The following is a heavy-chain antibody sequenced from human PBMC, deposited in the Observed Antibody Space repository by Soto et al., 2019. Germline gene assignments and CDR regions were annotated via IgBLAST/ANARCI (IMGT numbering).Heavy chain of an antibody. CDR2: INPKSRGT. CDR3: ARVTLRAGNWFDP. Sequence: ASVKVSCKASGYTFTDYFIHWVRQAPGQGFEWMGWINPKSRGTTYAQKFQGRVTMTRDTSNTAAYMELRGLRSDDTAIYYCARVTLRAGNWFDPWGQGTLVTVSS. CDR1: GYTFTDYF. J-gene: IGHJ5*02. V-gene: IGHV1-2*02.